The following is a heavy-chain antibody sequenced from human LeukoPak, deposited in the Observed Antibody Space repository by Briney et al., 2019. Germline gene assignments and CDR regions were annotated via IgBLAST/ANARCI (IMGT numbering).Heavy chain of an antibody. CDR1: GGSISSYY. J-gene: IGHJ4*02. D-gene: IGHD5-12*01. Sequence: PSETLSLTCNVSGGSISSYYWSWIRQPPGKGLEWIGYIYYSGSTNYNPSLKSRVTISVDTSKNQFSLKLSSVTAADTAVYYCARASRPRGPYVDIVATIHFDYWGQGTLVTVSS. CDR3: ARASRPRGPYVDIVATIHFDY. CDR2: IYYSGST. V-gene: IGHV4-59*08.